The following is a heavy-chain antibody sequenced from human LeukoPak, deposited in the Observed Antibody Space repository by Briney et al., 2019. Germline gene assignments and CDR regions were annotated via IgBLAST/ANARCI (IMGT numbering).Heavy chain of an antibody. J-gene: IGHJ4*02. V-gene: IGHV4-38-2*02. CDR2: ISHGGGT. CDR1: DYSISGDYY. Sequence: SETLSLTCTVSDYSISGDYYWAWIRQPPGKGLEWIGGISHGGGTYYGPSLKSRVTMSVDTSKNQFPLKLSSVTAADTAVYYCARGNSNCSGGSCYSEHLDYWGQGTLVTVSS. CDR3: ARGNSNCSGGSCYSEHLDY. D-gene: IGHD2-15*01.